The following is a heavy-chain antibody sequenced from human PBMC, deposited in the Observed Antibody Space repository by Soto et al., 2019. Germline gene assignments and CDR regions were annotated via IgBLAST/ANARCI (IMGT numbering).Heavy chain of an antibody. D-gene: IGHD2-15*01. CDR2: IAHDGSNA. Sequence: QVQLVESGGGVVQPGGSLRLSCAASGFTFRNHAMHWVRQAPGKGLECVAVIAHDGSNAFYRDSVKGRFTVSRDNSKNTLYVYMNSRSSEDTGVYYCARGDREDILVVVGARPGEYGTDIWGQGTTVIVSS. CDR3: ARGDREDILVVVGARPGEYGTDI. CDR1: GFTFRNHA. V-gene: IGHV3-30-3*01. J-gene: IGHJ6*02.